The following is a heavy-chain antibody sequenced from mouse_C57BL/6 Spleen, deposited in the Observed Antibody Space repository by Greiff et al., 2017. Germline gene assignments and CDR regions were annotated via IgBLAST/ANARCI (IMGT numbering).Heavy chain of an antibody. J-gene: IGHJ2*01. CDR1: GYSITSGYY. Sequence: ESGPGLVKPSQSLSLTCSVTGYSITSGYYWNWIRQFPGNKLEWMGYISYDGSNNYNPSLKNRISITRDTSKNQFFLTLNSVTTEDTATYYCAREGSAQAGYFDYWGQGTTLTVSS. CDR2: ISYDGSN. D-gene: IGHD3-2*02. CDR3: AREGSAQAGYFDY. V-gene: IGHV3-6*01.